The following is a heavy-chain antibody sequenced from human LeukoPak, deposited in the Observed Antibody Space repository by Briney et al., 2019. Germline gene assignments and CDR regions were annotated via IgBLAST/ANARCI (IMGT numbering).Heavy chain of an antibody. Sequence: GRSLRLSCVSSGFTHVDYPMHAVRQAPGKGLDGVSGIRGNSGSIGYADYVKGRFTISRDNAKNSLYLQMNSLRAEDTALYYCGKDGHYDILTGYPRQLDPWRQRTLVTVSS. CDR2: IRGNSGSI. CDR1: GFTHVDYP. J-gene: IGHJ5*02. D-gene: IGHD3-9*01. CDR3: GKDGHYDILTGYPRQLDP. V-gene: IGHV3-9*01.